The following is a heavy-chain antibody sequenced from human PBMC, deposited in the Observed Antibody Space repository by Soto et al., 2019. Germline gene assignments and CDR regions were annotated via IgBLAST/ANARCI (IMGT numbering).Heavy chain of an antibody. CDR2: ISGSGGST. Sequence: GGSLRLSCAASGFTFSSYAMSWVRQAPGKGLEWVSAISGSGGSTYYADSVKGRFTISRDNSKNTLYLQMNSLRAEDTDVYYWAKSGGPYSSSWTWFDHWGQGTLVTVSS. CDR1: GFTFSSYA. D-gene: IGHD6-13*01. J-gene: IGHJ5*02. V-gene: IGHV3-23*01. CDR3: AKSGGPYSSSWTWFDH.